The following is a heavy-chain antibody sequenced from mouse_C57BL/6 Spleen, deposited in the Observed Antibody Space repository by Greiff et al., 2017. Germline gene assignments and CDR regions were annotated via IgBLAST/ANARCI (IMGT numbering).Heavy chain of an antibody. CDR3: ARDGDDYDRAWFAY. Sequence: VQLQQPGAELVRPGSSVKLSCKASGYTFTSYWMRWVKQRPIQGLEWIGNIDPSDSETHYNQKFKDKATLTVDKSSSTAYMQLSSLTSEDSAVYYCARDGDDYDRAWFAYWGQGTLVTVSA. J-gene: IGHJ3*01. CDR2: IDPSDSET. CDR1: GYTFTSYW. V-gene: IGHV1-52*01. D-gene: IGHD2-4*01.